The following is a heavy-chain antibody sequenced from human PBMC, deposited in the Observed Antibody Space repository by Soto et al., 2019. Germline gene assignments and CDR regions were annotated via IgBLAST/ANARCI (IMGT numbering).Heavy chain of an antibody. Sequence: GGSLRLSCAASGFTFSSYWMHWVRQAPGKGLVWVSRINSDGSSTSYADSVKGRFTISRDNAKNTLYLQMNSLRAEDTAVYYCARTYHDFGDAFDIWGQGTMVTVSS. D-gene: IGHD3-3*01. CDR2: INSDGSST. CDR1: GFTFSSYW. CDR3: ARTYHDFGDAFDI. J-gene: IGHJ3*02. V-gene: IGHV3-74*01.